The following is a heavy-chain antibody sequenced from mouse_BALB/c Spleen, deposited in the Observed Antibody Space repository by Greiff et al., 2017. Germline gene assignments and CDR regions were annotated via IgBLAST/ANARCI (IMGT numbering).Heavy chain of an antibody. Sequence: EVMLVESGGGLVQPGGSRKLSCAASGFTFSDYGMAWVRQAPGKGPEWVAFISNLAYSIYYADTVTGRFTISRENAKNTLYLEMSSLRSEDTAMYYCARATSSPYYFDYWGQGTTLTVSS. D-gene: IGHD1-1*01. CDR3: ARATSSPYYFDY. CDR1: GFTFSDYG. V-gene: IGHV5-15*02. J-gene: IGHJ2*01. CDR2: ISNLAYSI.